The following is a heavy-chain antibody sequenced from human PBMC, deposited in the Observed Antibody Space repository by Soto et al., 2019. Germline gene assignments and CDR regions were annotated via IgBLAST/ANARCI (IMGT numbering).Heavy chain of an antibody. CDR3: ARDLVMITFGGVIVLDTYYFDY. Sequence: ASVKVACKASGYTFTSYGISWVRQAPGQGLEWMGWISAYNGNTNYAQKLQGRVTMTTDTSTSTAYMELRSLRSDDTAVYYCARDLVMITFGGVIVLDTYYFDYWGKGTLVTVST. D-gene: IGHD3-16*02. CDR1: GYTFTSYG. V-gene: IGHV1-18*01. J-gene: IGHJ4*02. CDR2: ISAYNGNT.